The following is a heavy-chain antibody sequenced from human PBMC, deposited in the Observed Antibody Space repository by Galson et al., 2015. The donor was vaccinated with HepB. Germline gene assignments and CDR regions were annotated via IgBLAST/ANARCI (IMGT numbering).Heavy chain of an antibody. CDR2: ISNSSSYI. CDR3: ARDLGVVVLPPSDYYGMDV. CDR1: GFTFSSYS. Sequence: SLRLSCAASGFTFSSYSMNWVRQAPGKGLEWVSSISNSSSYIYYADSVKGRFTISRDNAKNSLYLQMNSLRAEDTAVYYCARDLGVVVLPPSDYYGMDVWGQGTTVTVSS. D-gene: IGHD2-2*01. V-gene: IGHV3-21*01. J-gene: IGHJ6*02.